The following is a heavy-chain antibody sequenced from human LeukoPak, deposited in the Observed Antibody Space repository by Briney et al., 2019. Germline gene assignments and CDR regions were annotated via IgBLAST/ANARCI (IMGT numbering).Heavy chain of an antibody. CDR3: ARNGDYYRLDY. Sequence: GGSLRLSCEVSGFIFSNYWMTWVRQAPGKGLEWVANIRGDGYEKQFADSVKGRFTTSRDNAKNSLYLQMNNLRVEDTAVFYCARNGDYYRLDYWGQGTLVTVSS. D-gene: IGHD3-22*01. CDR2: IRGDGYEK. V-gene: IGHV3-7*01. J-gene: IGHJ4*02. CDR1: GFIFSNYW.